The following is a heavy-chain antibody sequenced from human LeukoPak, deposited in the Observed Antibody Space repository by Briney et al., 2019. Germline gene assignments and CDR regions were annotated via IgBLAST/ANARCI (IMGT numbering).Heavy chain of an antibody. CDR3: ARTSGYRLFDY. V-gene: IGHV4-34*01. J-gene: IGHJ4*02. Sequence: SETLSLTCAVYGRSFSGYYWSWIRQPPGKGLEWIGEINHSGSTNYNPSLKSRVTISVDTSKNQFSLKLSSVTAADTAVYYCARTSGYRLFDYWGQGTLVTVSS. CDR2: INHSGST. D-gene: IGHD3-10*01. CDR1: GRSFSGYY.